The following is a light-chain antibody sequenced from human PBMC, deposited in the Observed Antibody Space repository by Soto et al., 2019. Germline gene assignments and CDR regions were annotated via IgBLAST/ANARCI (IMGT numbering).Light chain of an antibody. J-gene: IGLJ2*01. V-gene: IGLV2-14*01. CDR1: SSDVGGYNY. CDR2: EVT. Sequence: QSALTQPASVSGSPGQSITISCTGTSSDVGGYNYVSWYQQHPGKAPKLMIYEVTNRPSGVSNRFSGSKSGNTASLTISGLQAEDETHYYCSSYTSSSTVVFGGGTKVIVL. CDR3: SSYTSSSTVV.